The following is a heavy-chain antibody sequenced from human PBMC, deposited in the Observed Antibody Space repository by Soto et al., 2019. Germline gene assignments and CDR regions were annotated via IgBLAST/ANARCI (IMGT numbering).Heavy chain of an antibody. CDR2: IYPENSDT. CDR1: GCSVADYW. CDR3: ARHGDYGGYYYYGMDV. V-gene: IGHV5-51*01. Sequence: PGESLKISCKGSGCSVADYWIARVRHMPGKGLEWMGMIYPENSDTRYSPSFQGQVAMSADKSISTAYLQWSGLKASDTGTYYCARHGDYGGYYYYGMDVWGQGTPVTVS. D-gene: IGHD4-17*01. J-gene: IGHJ6*01.